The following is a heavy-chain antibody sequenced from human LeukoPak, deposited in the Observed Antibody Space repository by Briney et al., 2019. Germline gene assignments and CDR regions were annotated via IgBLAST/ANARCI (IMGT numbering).Heavy chain of an antibody. D-gene: IGHD2-2*01. J-gene: IGHJ3*02. CDR1: GFTFSDYY. CDR2: ISSSGSTI. V-gene: IGHV3-11*01. Sequence: SGGSLRLSCAASGFTFSDYYMSWIRQAPGKGLGWVSYISSSGSTIYYADSVKGRFTISRDNSKNTLYLQMNSLRAEDTAVYYCAKDHQLLALDAFDIWGQGTMVTVSS. CDR3: AKDHQLLALDAFDI.